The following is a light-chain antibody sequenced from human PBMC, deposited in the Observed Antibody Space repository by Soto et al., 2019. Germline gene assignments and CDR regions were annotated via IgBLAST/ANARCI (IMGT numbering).Light chain of an antibody. V-gene: IGLV1-51*01. Sequence: QSVLTQPPSVSAAPGQRVTISCSGSSSNIANSYVSWYQHLPGTGPKLLIYDNNKRPSGIPDRFSASKSGTSATLAITGLQTGDEGDYYCGTWDSSLSVGVFGGGTQLTVL. CDR3: GTWDSSLSVGV. CDR1: SSNIANSY. J-gene: IGLJ2*01. CDR2: DNN.